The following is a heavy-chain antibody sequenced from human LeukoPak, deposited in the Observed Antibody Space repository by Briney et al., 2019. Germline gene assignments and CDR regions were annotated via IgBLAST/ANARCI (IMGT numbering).Heavy chain of an antibody. J-gene: IGHJ6*02. D-gene: IGHD5-18*01. CDR1: GFTFSSYW. Sequence: TGGSLRLSCVASGFTFSSYWMHWVRQAPGKGLVWVSRINTDGSSGNYADSVKGRFTISRDNAKNTLYLQMNSLRAEDTAVYYCARGHSYGYGVGVWGQGTTVTVSS. CDR3: ARGHSYGYGVGV. V-gene: IGHV3-74*01. CDR2: INTDGSSG.